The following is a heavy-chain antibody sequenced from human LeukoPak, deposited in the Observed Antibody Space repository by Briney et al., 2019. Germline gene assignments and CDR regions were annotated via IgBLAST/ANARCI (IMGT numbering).Heavy chain of an antibody. V-gene: IGHV1-2*02. CDR3: ARLEDCSSTSCYAIDY. J-gene: IGHJ4*02. CDR2: INPNSGGT. CDR1: GYTFTGYY. D-gene: IGHD2-2*01. Sequence: ASVKVSCEASGYTFTGYYMHWVRQAPGQGLEWMGWINPNSGGTNYAQKFQGRVTMTRDTSISTAYMELSRLRSDDTAVYYCARLEDCSSTSCYAIDYWGQGTLVTVSS.